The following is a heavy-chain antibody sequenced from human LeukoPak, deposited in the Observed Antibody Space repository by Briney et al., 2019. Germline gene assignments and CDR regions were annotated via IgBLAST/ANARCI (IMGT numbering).Heavy chain of an antibody. CDR2: ISAYNGNT. J-gene: IGHJ4*02. V-gene: IGHV1-18*01. Sequence: ASVKVSCTASGYTFTSYGISWVRQAPGQGHEWMGWISAYNGNTNYAQKLQGRVTMTRNTSISTAYMELSSLRSEDTAVYYCERAVPYGDYGFDYWGQGTLVTVSS. CDR1: GYTFTSYG. CDR3: ERAVPYGDYGFDY. D-gene: IGHD4-17*01.